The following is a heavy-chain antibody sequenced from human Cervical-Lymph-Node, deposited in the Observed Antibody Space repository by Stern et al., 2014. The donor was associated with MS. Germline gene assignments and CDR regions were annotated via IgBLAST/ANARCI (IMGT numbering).Heavy chain of an antibody. Sequence: QVQLQESGPGLVKPSQTLSLTCTVSGGSINNGDYYWSWVRQHPGKGLEWLGYNYYRGATYYNPSIKVPLTISVDTSKRHFSLKLTSVTAADTAVYYCARELSGMYGMDVWGQGTTVTVSS. CDR3: ARELSGMYGMDV. D-gene: IGHD1-1*01. CDR1: GGSINNGDYY. J-gene: IGHJ6*02. CDR2: NYYRGAT. V-gene: IGHV4-31*01.